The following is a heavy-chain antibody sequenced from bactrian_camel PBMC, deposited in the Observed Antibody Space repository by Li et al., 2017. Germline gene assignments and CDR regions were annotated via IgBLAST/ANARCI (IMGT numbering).Heavy chain of an antibody. D-gene: IGHD3*01. V-gene: IGHV3S53*01. J-gene: IGHJ6*01. CDR1: GDTSRIAT. Sequence: VQLVESGGGLVQPGGSLRLSCAASGDTSRIATRAWFRQATGKEREAVAAIVRGSHTDYHAAVQGRFTISRDNAKNTLYLQMNSLEPEDTAMYYCAAARWILLLGRCTDRDFAYWGQGTQVTVS. CDR3: AAARWILLLGRCTDRDFAY. CDR2: IVRGSHT.